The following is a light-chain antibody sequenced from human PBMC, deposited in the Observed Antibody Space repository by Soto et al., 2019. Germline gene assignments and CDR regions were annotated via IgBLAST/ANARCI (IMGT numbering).Light chain of an antibody. J-gene: IGLJ1*01. CDR1: ISDVGSYNL. V-gene: IGLV2-23*01. CDR3: CSYAGSSSYA. CDR2: EGS. Sequence: QTLLTQTAYVSGSPGQSVTISCTGTISDVGSYNLVSWYQQHPGKAPKLMIYEGSKRPSGVSNRFSGSKSGNTASLTISGLQAEDEADYYRCSYAGSSSYAFGTGTKVTVL.